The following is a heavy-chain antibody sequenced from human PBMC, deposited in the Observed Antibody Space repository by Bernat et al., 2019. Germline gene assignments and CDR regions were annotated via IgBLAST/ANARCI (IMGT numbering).Heavy chain of an antibody. J-gene: IGHJ2*01. CDR1: GFTFSGSG. V-gene: IGHV3-33*01. CDR2: IWYDGSNK. Sequence: QVQLVESGGGVVQPGRSLRLSCAASGFTFSGSGMHWVRQAPGKGLEWVALIWYDGSNKYYADSVKGRFTISRDNSKNMLYLQMNSLRAEDTAVYYFARAQLSSVWYTDAWYFDLWGRGTLVTVSS. CDR3: ARAQLSSVWYTDAWYFDL. D-gene: IGHD6-19*01.